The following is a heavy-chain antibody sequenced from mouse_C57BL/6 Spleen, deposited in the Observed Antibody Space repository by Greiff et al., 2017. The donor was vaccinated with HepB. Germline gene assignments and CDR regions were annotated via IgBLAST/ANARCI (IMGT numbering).Heavy chain of an antibody. J-gene: IGHJ3*01. V-gene: IGHV1-15*01. CDR1: GYTFTDYE. D-gene: IGHD3-2*02. CDR2: IDPETGGT. CDR3: TRWGQLRLRSFAY. Sequence: VQLQQSGAELVRPGASVTLSCKASGYTFTDYEMHWVKQTPVHGLEWIGAIDPETGGTAYNQKFKGKAILTADKSSSTAYMELRSLTSEDSAVYYCTRWGQLRLRSFAYWGQGTLVTVSA.